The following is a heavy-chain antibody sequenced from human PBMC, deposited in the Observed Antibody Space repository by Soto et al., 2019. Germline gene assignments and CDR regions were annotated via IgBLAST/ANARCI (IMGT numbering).Heavy chain of an antibody. V-gene: IGHV4-39*07. CDR1: GGSISSSSYY. Sequence: SETLSLTCTVSGGSISSSSYYWGWIRQPPGKGLEWIGSIYYSGSTYYNPSLKSRVTISIDTSKNQFSLKLNSVTAADTAVYYCARETIAAAAYDAFDIWGQGTVVT. J-gene: IGHJ3*02. D-gene: IGHD6-13*01. CDR2: IYYSGST. CDR3: ARETIAAAAYDAFDI.